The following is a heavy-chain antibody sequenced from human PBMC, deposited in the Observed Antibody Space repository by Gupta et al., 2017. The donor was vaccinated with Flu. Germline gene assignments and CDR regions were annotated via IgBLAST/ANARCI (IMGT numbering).Heavy chain of an antibody. CDR3: ARDLRDYYYDRTNAFDI. CDR1: GFTFSSYG. CDR2: IWYDGSNK. V-gene: IGHV3-33*01. Sequence: QVQLVESGGGVVQPGRSLRLSCAASGFTFSSYGMHWVRQAPGKGLEWVAVIWYDGSNKYYADSVKGRFTISRDNSKNTLYLQMNSLRAEDTAVYYCARDLRDYYYDRTNAFDIWGQGTMVTVSS. J-gene: IGHJ3*02. D-gene: IGHD3-22*01.